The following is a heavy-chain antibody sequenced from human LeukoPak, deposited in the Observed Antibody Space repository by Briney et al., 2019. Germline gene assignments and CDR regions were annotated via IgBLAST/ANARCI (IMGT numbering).Heavy chain of an antibody. Sequence: PSETLSLTCTVSGGSISSYYWSWIRQPPGKGLEWIGYIYYSGSTNYNPSLKSRVTISVDTSKNQFSLKLSSVTAADTAVYYCARARGYSYGTWGQGTLVTVSS. V-gene: IGHV4-59*12. D-gene: IGHD5-18*01. CDR1: GGSISSYY. CDR2: IYYSGST. CDR3: ARARGYSYGT. J-gene: IGHJ5*02.